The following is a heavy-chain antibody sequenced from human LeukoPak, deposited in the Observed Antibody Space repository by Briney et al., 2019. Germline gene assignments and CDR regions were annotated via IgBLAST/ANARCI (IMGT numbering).Heavy chain of an antibody. D-gene: IGHD3-10*01. J-gene: IGHJ3*02. CDR3: ARNIWFGESADAFDI. V-gene: IGHV1-2*02. CDR2: INPNSGGT. Sequence: ASVKVSCKASGYTFTGYYMHWVRQAPGQGLGWMGWINPNSGGTNYAQKFQGRVTMTRDTSISTAYMELSRLTSDDTAVYYCARNIWFGESADAFDIWGQGTMVTVSS. CDR1: GYTFTGYY.